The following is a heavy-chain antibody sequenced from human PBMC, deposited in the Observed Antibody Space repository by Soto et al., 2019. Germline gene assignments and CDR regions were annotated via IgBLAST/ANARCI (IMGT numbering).Heavy chain of an antibody. CDR1: GGSISSGGYY. CDR3: ARASTSKMATIPLDPFDY. CDR2: IYYSGST. D-gene: IGHD5-12*01. Sequence: SETLSLTCTVSGGSISSGGYYWSWIRQHPGKGLEWIGYIYYSGSTYYNPSLKSRVTISVDTSKNQFSLKLSSVTAADTAVYYCARASTSKMATIPLDPFDYWGQGTLVTVSS. V-gene: IGHV4-31*03. J-gene: IGHJ4*02.